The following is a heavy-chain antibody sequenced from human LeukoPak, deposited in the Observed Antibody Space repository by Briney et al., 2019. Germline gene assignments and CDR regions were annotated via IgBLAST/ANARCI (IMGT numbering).Heavy chain of an antibody. Sequence: GGSLRLSCAASGFTFTAAWMSWVRQAPGKGLEWVGRIESKSDGGTTYYVAPVKGRFTISRDDLKNTLYLQMNSLKTEDTAVYFCTLDDVGLAPDYWGQGTLVTVSS. CDR2: IESKSDGGTT. D-gene: IGHD3-16*01. J-gene: IGHJ4*02. CDR1: GFTFTAAW. CDR3: TLDDVGLAPDY. V-gene: IGHV3-15*04.